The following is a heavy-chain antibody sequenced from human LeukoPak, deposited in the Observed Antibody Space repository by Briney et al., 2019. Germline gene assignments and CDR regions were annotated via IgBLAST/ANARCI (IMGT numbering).Heavy chain of an antibody. Sequence: ASVKVSCKASRYTFTSNYIHWVRQAPGQGLEWMGMIYPRDGSTSYAQKFQGRVTVTRDTSASTVHMELSGLRSEDTAVYYCARDQEGFDYWGQGTLVTVSS. J-gene: IGHJ4*02. V-gene: IGHV1-46*01. CDR3: ARDQEGFDY. CDR2: IYPRDGST. CDR1: RYTFTSNY.